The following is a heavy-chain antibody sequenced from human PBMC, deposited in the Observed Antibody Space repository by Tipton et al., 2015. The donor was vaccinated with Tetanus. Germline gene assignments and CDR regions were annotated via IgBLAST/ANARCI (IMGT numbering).Heavy chain of an antibody. CDR1: GVSVMSGDYF. D-gene: IGHD6-19*01. Sequence: TLSLTCTVSGVSVMSGDYFWSWVRHLPGKGLEAIGNTQFSGGTYYDPSLKSRATISIDMSNNQFSLKLTSVTAADTAVYFCARDFRGNGDGWYWDYWGQGTLVTV. V-gene: IGHV4-31*03. CDR2: TQFSGGT. CDR3: ARDFRGNGDGWYWDY. J-gene: IGHJ4*02.